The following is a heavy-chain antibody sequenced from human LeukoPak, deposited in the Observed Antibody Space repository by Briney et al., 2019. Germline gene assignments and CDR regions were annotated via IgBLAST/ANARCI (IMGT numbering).Heavy chain of an antibody. V-gene: IGHV3-48*01. CDR2: ISSSSSTI. J-gene: IGHJ4*02. D-gene: IGHD2-2*01. CDR3: ARAPHRRYCSSTSCSLYFDY. CDR1: GFTFSSYS. Sequence: GGSLRLSCAASGFTFSSYSMNWVRQAPRKGLEWVSYISSSSSTIYYADSVKGRFTISRDNAKNSLYLQMNSLRAEDTAVYYCARAPHRRYCSSTSCSLYFDYWGQGTLVTVSS.